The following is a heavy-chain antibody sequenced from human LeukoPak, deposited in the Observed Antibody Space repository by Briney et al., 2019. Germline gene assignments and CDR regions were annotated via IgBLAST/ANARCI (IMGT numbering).Heavy chain of an antibody. Sequence: GASVKVSCKASGYTFTSYGISWVRQAPGQGLEWMGWISAYNGNTNYAQKLQGRVTITRNTSISTAYMELSSLRSEDTAVYYCARRKYSAYDLFDYWGQGTLVTVSS. V-gene: IGHV1-18*01. D-gene: IGHD5-12*01. CDR1: GYTFTSYG. CDR3: ARRKYSAYDLFDY. J-gene: IGHJ4*02. CDR2: ISAYNGNT.